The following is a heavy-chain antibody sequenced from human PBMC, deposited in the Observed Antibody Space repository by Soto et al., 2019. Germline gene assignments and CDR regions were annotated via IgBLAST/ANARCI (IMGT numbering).Heavy chain of an antibody. V-gene: IGHV2-5*02. J-gene: IGHJ4*02. CDR2: IYWDDDK. Sequence: QITLKESGPTLVKPTQTLTLTCTFSGFSLSTSGVGVGWIRQPPGKALEWLALIYWDDDKRYSPSLKSRLTIAKDTFKNQFVPTITFMDTVDTATYCCAHSSIYSEPITFIRGVKKYYFDYWGQGTLVTVSS. CDR1: GFSLSTSGVG. CDR3: AHSSIYSEPITFIRGVKKYYFDY. D-gene: IGHD3-10*01.